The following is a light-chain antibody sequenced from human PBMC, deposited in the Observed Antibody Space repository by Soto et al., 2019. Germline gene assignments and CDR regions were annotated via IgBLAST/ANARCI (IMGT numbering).Light chain of an antibody. CDR1: SSDTGGYNY. V-gene: IGLV2-14*01. CDR3: CSYSTSNTHNYV. Sequence: QSALTQPASVSGSPGQSITVSCTGTSSDTGGYNYVSWYQHHPGKAPQLIIYEVNLRPSGVSDRFSASKSGDTASLTISGLQAGDEADYYCCSYSTSNTHNYVFGTGTKLTVL. CDR2: EVN. J-gene: IGLJ1*01.